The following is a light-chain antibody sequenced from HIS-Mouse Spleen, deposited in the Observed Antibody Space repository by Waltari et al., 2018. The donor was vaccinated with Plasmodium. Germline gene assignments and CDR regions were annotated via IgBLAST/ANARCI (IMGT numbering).Light chain of an antibody. V-gene: IGKV3-15*01. Sequence: EIVVTQSPATLSVSPGVRSTLSCRARQSVSSNLAWYQQKPAQAASLIIYGASTRATGIPSRFSGSGSGTEFTLTISSVQSEDFAVYYCQQYNNWSFTFGPGTKVDIK. CDR3: QQYNNWSFT. J-gene: IGKJ3*01. CDR2: GAS. CDR1: QSVSSN.